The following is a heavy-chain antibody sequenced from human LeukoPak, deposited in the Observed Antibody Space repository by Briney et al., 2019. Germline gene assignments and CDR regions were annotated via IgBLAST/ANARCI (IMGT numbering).Heavy chain of an antibody. D-gene: IGHD2-21*02. V-gene: IGHV4-4*07. CDR3: ARGPVTGGYYYGMDV. CDR2: IYTSGST. Sequence: PSETLSLTCTVSGGSISSYYWSWIRQPAGKGLEWIGRIYTSGSTNYNPSLKSPVTMSVDTSKNQFSLKLSSVTAADTAVYYCARGPVTGGYYYGMDVWGQGTTVTVSS. J-gene: IGHJ6*02. CDR1: GGSISSYY.